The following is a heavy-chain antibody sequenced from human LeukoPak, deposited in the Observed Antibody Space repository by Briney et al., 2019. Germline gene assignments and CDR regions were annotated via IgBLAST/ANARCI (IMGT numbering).Heavy chain of an antibody. V-gene: IGHV1-69*06. D-gene: IGHD2-15*01. J-gene: IGHJ6*03. CDR3: ASFLSGNCSGGSCYITYDYYYYYMDV. CDR2: IIPIFGTA. Sequence: GASVKVSCKASGGTFSSYAISWVRQAPGQGLEWMGGIIPIFGTANYAQKFQGRVTITADKSTSTAYMELSSLRSEDTAVYYCASFLSGNCSGGSCYITYDYYYYYMDVWGKGTTVTVSS. CDR1: GGTFSSYA.